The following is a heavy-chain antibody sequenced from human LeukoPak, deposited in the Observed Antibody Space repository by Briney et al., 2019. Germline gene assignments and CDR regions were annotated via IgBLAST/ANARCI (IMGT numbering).Heavy chain of an antibody. D-gene: IGHD3-22*01. Sequence: GGSLRLSCAASGFTFSSYGMSWVRQAPGKGLEWVSAISGSGGSTYYADSVKGRFTISRDNSKNTLYLRMNSLRAEDTAVYYCAKSEGYYYDKFDYWGQGTLVTVSS. V-gene: IGHV3-23*01. CDR2: ISGSGGST. CDR1: GFTFSSYG. CDR3: AKSEGYYYDKFDY. J-gene: IGHJ4*02.